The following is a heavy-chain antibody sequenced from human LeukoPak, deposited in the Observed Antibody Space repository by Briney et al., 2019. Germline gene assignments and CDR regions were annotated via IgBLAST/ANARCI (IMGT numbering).Heavy chain of an antibody. J-gene: IGHJ4*02. CDR1: GYAFTYYY. Sequence: GASVKVSCKASGYAFTYYYIHWVRQAPGQGLEWMGWINPNSGGTKYAQNFQGRVIMTRDTSISTAYMEVSRLTSDDTAVYYCARSTAVVVTASTHFDYWGQGTLVTVSS. V-gene: IGHV1-2*02. D-gene: IGHD2-15*01. CDR2: INPNSGGT. CDR3: ARSTAVVVTASTHFDY.